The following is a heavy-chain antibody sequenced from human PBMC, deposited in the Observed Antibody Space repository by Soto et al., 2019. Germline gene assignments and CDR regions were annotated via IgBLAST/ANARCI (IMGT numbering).Heavy chain of an antibody. CDR2: LSASGSRT. CDR1: GFTFSSYA. CDR3: AKSHTVLVKFDS. V-gene: IGHV3-23*01. D-gene: IGHD3-3*01. J-gene: IGHJ4*02. Sequence: EVQLLESGGGLIQPGGSLRLSCEGTGFTFSSYAMNWVRQVPGKGLEWVAGLSASGSRTFYAESVKGRFTISRDNSQNTVFLQMDSLRAEDAALYFCAKSHTVLVKFDSWGQGTLVTVSS.